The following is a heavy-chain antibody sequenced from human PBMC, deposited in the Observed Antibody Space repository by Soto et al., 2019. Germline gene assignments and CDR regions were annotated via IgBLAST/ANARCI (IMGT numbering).Heavy chain of an antibody. Sequence: SETLSLTCAVSGGSISSYNWWSLVRQPPGKGLEWIGEIYHSGSTKYNPSLKSRVTISVDKSKNQFSLKLSSVTAADTAVYYCARETITMVRGVHYFYGMDVWGQGTTVTVS. V-gene: IGHV4-4*02. D-gene: IGHD3-10*01. CDR3: ARETITMVRGVHYFYGMDV. CDR1: GGSISSYNW. CDR2: IYHSGST. J-gene: IGHJ6*02.